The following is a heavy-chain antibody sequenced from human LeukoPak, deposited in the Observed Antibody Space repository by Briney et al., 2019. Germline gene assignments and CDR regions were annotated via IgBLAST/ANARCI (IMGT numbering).Heavy chain of an antibody. Sequence: PGGSLRLSCAASGLTFSSYNMNWVRQAPGKGPDWFAYITASDTTKYYADSVKGRFTISRDNAKKSLFLQMNSLRAEDTAVYYCAAASAFSSSWRSWGQGTVVSVSS. CDR1: GLTFSSYN. V-gene: IGHV3-48*01. D-gene: IGHD6-13*01. CDR3: AAASAFSSSWRS. J-gene: IGHJ5*02. CDR2: ITASDTTK.